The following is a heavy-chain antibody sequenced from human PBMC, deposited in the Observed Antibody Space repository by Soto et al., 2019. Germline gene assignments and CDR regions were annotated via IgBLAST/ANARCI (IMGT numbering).Heavy chain of an antibody. Sequence: QVRLQESGQGLVRPSQTLSLICTVSGGSIRHDNFYWSFLRQRPGTGLEWLGYISYSGITFYNPSLKGRLFLSVDPSNNQCSLNLKSVTAADTAMYYCARDLDGVVTSRGAFAVWGPGKLVTVSS. D-gene: IGHD3-22*01. CDR2: ISYSGIT. CDR3: ARDLDGVVTSRGAFAV. V-gene: IGHV4-31*03. CDR1: GGSIRHDNFY. J-gene: IGHJ3*01.